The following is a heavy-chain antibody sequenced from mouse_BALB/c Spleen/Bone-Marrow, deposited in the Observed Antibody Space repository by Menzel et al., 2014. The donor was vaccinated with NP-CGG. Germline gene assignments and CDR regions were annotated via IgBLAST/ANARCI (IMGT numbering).Heavy chain of an antibody. CDR3: ARRQEDYYAWFAY. CDR1: GYTFTDNH. J-gene: IGHJ3*01. D-gene: IGHD1-1*01. Sequence: VQLQQSGPEPVKPGASVKMSCKASGYTFTDNHMKWVKQSHGKSLGWIGEINPNNGDTFYNQKYKGKATLTVDKSSSTAYMQLNSLASEDSAVYYCARRQEDYYAWFAYWGQGTLVTVSA. CDR2: INPNNGDT. V-gene: IGHV1-18*01.